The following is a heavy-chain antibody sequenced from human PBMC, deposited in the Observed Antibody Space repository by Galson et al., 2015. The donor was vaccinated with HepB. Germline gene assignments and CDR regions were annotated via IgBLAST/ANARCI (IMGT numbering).Heavy chain of an antibody. V-gene: IGHV1-69*04. CDR1: GGTFSSYT. CDR3: ARDLIRGGYDSSGYIGAFDI. D-gene: IGHD3-22*01. Sequence: SVKVSCKASGGTFSSYTISWVRQAPGQGLEWMGRIIPILGIANYAQKFQGRVTITADKSTSTAYMELSSLRSEDTAVYYCARDLIRGGYDSSGYIGAFDIWGQGTMVTVSS. CDR2: IIPILGIA. J-gene: IGHJ3*02.